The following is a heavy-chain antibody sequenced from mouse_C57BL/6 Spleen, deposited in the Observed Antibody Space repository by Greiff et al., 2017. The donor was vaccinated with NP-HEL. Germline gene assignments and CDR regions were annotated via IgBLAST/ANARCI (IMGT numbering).Heavy chain of an antibody. CDR3: ARKNGDY. CDR2: IDPSDSYT. J-gene: IGHJ2*01. CDR1: GYTFTSYW. V-gene: IGHV1-59*01. Sequence: QVQLQQSGAELVRPGTSVKLSCKASGYTFTSYWMHWVKQRPGQGLEWIGVIDPSDSYTNYNQKFKGKATLTVDTSSSTAYMQLSSLTSEDSAVYYCARKNGDYWGQGTTLTVSS.